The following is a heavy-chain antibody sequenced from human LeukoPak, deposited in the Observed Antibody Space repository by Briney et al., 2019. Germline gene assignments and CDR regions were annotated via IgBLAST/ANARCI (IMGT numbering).Heavy chain of an antibody. CDR1: GFTFSSYA. D-gene: IGHD4-11*01. CDR3: ARALPTVNYYYYGMDV. Sequence: GGSLRLSCAASGFTFSSYAMHWVRQAPGKGLEYVSAISSNGGSTYYANSVKGRFTSSRDNSKNTLYLQMGSLRAEDMAVYYCARALPTVNYYYYGMDVWGQGTTVTVSS. CDR2: ISSNGGST. J-gene: IGHJ6*02. V-gene: IGHV3-64*01.